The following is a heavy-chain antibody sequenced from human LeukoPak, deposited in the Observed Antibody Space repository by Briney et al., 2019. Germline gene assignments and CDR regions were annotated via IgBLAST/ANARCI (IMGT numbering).Heavy chain of an antibody. CDR3: ARTMFYYDSSGYLYYFDN. Sequence: NPSETLSLTCTVSGGSISSYYWSWIRQPPGKGLEWIGYIYYSGSTNYNPSLKSRVTISVDTSKNQFSLKLSSVTAADTAVYYCARTMFYYDSSGYLYYFDNWGQGTLVTVSS. V-gene: IGHV4-59*01. CDR1: GGSISSYY. J-gene: IGHJ4*02. CDR2: IYYSGST. D-gene: IGHD3-22*01.